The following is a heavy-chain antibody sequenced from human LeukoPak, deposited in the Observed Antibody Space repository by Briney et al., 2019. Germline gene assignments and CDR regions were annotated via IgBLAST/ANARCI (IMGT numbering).Heavy chain of an antibody. D-gene: IGHD6-19*01. CDR3: ARDSTGWNYFDY. CDR1: GFTVSSNY. CDR2: IYSGGST. V-gene: IGHV3-53*01. J-gene: IGHJ4*02. Sequence: GGSLRLSCAASGFTVSSNYMSWVCQAPGKGLEWVSIIYSGGSTDYADSVKGRFTISRDNSKNTLYLQMNSLSAEDTAMYYCARDSTGWNYFDYWGQGTLVTVSS.